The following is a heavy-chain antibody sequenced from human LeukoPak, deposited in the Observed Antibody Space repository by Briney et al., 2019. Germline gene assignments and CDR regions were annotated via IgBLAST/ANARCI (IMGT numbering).Heavy chain of an antibody. V-gene: IGHV3-30*02. CDR1: GFTFSSYG. J-gene: IGHJ6*02. D-gene: IGHD3-10*01. CDR2: IRYDGSNK. CDR3: ATNYGSGSPYGMDV. Sequence: PGGSLRLSCAASGFTFSSYGMHWVRQAPGKGLEWVAFIRYDGSNKYYADSVKGRFTISRDKSKNTLYLQMNSLRAEDTAVYYCATNYGSGSPYGMDVWGQGTTVTVSS.